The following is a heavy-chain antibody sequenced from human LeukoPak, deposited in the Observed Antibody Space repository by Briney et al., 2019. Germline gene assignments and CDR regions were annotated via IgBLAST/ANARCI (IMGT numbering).Heavy chain of an antibody. D-gene: IGHD5-12*01. V-gene: IGHV3-23*01. CDR2: ISGSGGST. Sequence: GGSLRLSCAASGFTFDNYGLHWVRQAPGKGLEWVSAISGSGGSTYYADSVKGRFTISRDNSKNTLYLQMNSLRAEDTAVYYCARGPSGYHNTGGQGTLVTVSS. J-gene: IGHJ4*02. CDR3: ARGPSGYHNT. CDR1: GFTFDNYG.